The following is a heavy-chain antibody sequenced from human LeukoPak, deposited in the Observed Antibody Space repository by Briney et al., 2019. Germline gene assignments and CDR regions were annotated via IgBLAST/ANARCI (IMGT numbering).Heavy chain of an antibody. Sequence: GGSLRLSRAPSRFTLSSYIMNCVRQAPGRGLEWVSYIISIATTTYYADSVKGRFTISRDNAKNSLYLQMNSLRDEDTAVYYCARYCSSTSCYLAHAFDIWGQGTMVTVSS. D-gene: IGHD2-2*01. V-gene: IGHV3-48*02. CDR3: ARYCSSTSCYLAHAFDI. CDR2: IISIATTT. CDR1: RFTLSSYI. J-gene: IGHJ3*02.